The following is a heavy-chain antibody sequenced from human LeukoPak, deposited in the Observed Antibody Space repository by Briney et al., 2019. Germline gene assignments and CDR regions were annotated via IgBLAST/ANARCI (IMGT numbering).Heavy chain of an antibody. J-gene: IGHJ4*02. D-gene: IGHD1-26*01. V-gene: IGHV1-2*02. CDR3: ASVLGVSAGPGNY. Sequence: GASVKVSCKASGYTFTAYNIHWVRQAPGQGLEYMGWVDPSNGGTKYAQKFQGRVTMTGDTSIRTAYVELNTLRSDDTAEYYCASVLGVSAGPGNYWGQGTLVTVSS. CDR2: VDPSNGGT. CDR1: GYTFTAYN.